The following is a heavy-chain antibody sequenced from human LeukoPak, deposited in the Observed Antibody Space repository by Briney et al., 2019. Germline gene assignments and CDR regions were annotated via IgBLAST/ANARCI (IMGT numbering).Heavy chain of an antibody. V-gene: IGHV1-69*04. J-gene: IGHJ4*02. CDR3: ARDLPPYYFDY. Sequence: ASVTVSCKASGGIFISYAISWVRQAPGQGLEWMGRIIPILGIANYAQKFQGRVTITADKSTSTAYMDLSSLRSEDTAVYYCARDLPPYYFDYWGQGTLVTVSS. CDR2: IIPILGIA. CDR1: GGIFISYA.